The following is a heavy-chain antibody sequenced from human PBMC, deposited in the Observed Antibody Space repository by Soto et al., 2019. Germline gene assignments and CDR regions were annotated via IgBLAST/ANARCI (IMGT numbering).Heavy chain of an antibody. CDR1: GASISDCDW. CDR2: IHHSGAT. Sequence: SETLSLTCAVSGASISDCDWWSWVRQPPGKGLEWIGEIHHSGATNHNSSVKSRVTISLDKSKNHLSLQLNSVTAADTAVYYCATRDYTASPYWGQGIMVTVYS. V-gene: IGHV4-4*02. J-gene: IGHJ4*02. CDR3: ATRDYTASPY. D-gene: IGHD2-2*02.